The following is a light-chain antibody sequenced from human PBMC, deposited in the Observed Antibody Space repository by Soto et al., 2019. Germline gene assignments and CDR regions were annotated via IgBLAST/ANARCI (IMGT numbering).Light chain of an antibody. V-gene: IGLV2-11*01. CDR2: DAS. Sequence: QSALTQPRSVSASPGQSVTISCTGTSSNVGDYNYVSWYQQNPGKAPKLMIYDASKRPSGVPARFSGSKSGNAASLTISGLQADDEADYYCCSYAADYSLVFGGGTKLTVL. J-gene: IGLJ3*02. CDR3: CSYAADYSLV. CDR1: SSNVGDYNY.